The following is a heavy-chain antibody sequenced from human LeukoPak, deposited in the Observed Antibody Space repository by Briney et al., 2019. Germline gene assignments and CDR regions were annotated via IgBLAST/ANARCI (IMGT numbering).Heavy chain of an antibody. CDR2: ISSSGSTM. CDR3: ARLNNWNDFDY. D-gene: IGHD1-1*01. J-gene: IGHJ4*02. Sequence: PGGSLRLSCAASGLTFRDYYMSWIRQAPGKGLEWVSFISSSGSTMYYADSVKGRFTISRDNAKNSLYLQMSSLGAEDTAVYYCARLNNWNDFDYWGQGTLVTVSS. CDR1: GLTFRDYY. V-gene: IGHV3-11*01.